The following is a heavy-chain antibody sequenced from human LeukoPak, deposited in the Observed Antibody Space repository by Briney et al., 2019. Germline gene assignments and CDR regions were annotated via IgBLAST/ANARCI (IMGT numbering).Heavy chain of an antibody. CDR1: GFTFSSYA. CDR2: ISGSGGST. J-gene: IGHJ4*02. D-gene: IGHD3-16*01. Sequence: GGSLRLSCAASGFTFSSYAMSWVRQAPGKGLEWVSAISGSGGSTYYADSVKGRFTISRDNSKDTLFLQMNTLRAEDTAVYYCAKDYDYIFFGHFDYWGQGTLVTVSS. V-gene: IGHV3-23*01. CDR3: AKDYDYIFFGHFDY.